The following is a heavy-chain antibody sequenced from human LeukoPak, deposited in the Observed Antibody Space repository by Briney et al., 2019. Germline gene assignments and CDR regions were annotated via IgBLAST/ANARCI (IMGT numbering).Heavy chain of an antibody. CDR3: ASQYYYDSSGSLSFDY. V-gene: IGHV4-34*01. CDR1: GGSFSGYY. CDR2: INHSGST. Sequence: PSETLSLTCAVYGGSFSGYYWSWIRQPPGKGLEWIGEINHSGSTYYNPSLKSRVTISVDTSKNQFSLKLSSVTAADTAVYYCASQYYYDSSGSLSFDYWGQGTLVTVSS. J-gene: IGHJ4*02. D-gene: IGHD3-22*01.